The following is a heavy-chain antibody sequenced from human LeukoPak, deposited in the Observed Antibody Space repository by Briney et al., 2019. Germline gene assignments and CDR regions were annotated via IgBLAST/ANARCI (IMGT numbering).Heavy chain of an antibody. CDR3: AKDVEMATIGLFFDY. V-gene: IGHV3-23*01. J-gene: IGHJ4*02. CDR1: GLSFSSFA. Sequence: GGSLRLSCAASGLSFSSFAMSWVRQAPGKGLEWVSAISGSGGSTYYADSVKGRFTISRDNSKNTLYLQMNSLRAEDTAVYYCAKDVEMATIGLFFDYWGQGTLVTVSS. D-gene: IGHD5-24*01. CDR2: ISGSGGST.